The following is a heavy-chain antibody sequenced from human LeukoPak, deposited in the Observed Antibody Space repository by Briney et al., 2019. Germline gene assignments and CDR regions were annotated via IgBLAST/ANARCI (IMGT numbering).Heavy chain of an antibody. V-gene: IGHV1-69*13. CDR3: ASANGDYVDYYYYGMDV. Sequence: PVKVSCKASGGTFSSYAISWVRQAPGQGLEWMGGIIPIFGTANYAQKFQGRVTITADESTSTAYMELSSLRSEDTAVYYCASANGDYVDYYYYGMDVWGQGTTVTVSS. D-gene: IGHD4-17*01. J-gene: IGHJ6*02. CDR2: IIPIFGTA. CDR1: GGTFSSYA.